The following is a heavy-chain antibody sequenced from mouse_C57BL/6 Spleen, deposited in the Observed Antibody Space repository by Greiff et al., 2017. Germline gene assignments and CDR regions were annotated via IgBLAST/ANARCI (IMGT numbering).Heavy chain of an antibody. CDR2: IDPSDGYT. CDR3: ARVREYDGEGGWYFEV. V-gene: IGHV1-69*01. Sequence: QVQLQQPGAELVMPGASVKLSCKASGYTFTSYWMHWVKQRPGQGLEWIGEIDPSDGYTNYNQKFKGKSTLTVDKSSSTAYMQLSSLTSEDSAVYDCARVREYDGEGGWYFEVWGTGTTVTVSS. D-gene: IGHD2-13*01. CDR1: GYTFTSYW. J-gene: IGHJ1*03.